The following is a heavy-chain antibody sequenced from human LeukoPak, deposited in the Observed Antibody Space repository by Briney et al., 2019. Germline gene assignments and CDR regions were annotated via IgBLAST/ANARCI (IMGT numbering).Heavy chain of an antibody. J-gene: IGHJ6*03. CDR1: GYTFTSYG. V-gene: IGHV1-69-2*01. CDR3: ATEDRNDADYYYMDV. Sequence: ASVKVSCKASGYTFTSYGINWVRQAPGKGLQWVGRVDPVDGETVYAEKFQGRATITADTSTDTAYMELNRLRSEDTAVYYCATEDRNDADYYYMDVWGKGTTLTVSS. CDR2: VDPVDGET. D-gene: IGHD1-1*01.